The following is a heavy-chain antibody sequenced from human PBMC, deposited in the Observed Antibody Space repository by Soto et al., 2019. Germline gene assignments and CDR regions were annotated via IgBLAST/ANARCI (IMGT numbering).Heavy chain of an antibody. CDR3: ATPNPGNYHFDY. CDR1: GGSISSRNY. CDR2: IHQSGST. D-gene: IGHD3-10*01. J-gene: IGHJ4*02. Sequence: QVQLQESGPGLVKPSETLSLTCAVSGGSISSRNYWSWVRQPPGKGLEWIGEIHQSGSTNYNPSLKRRXTIEVXXSKNQFSLNLNSVTAADTSVYYCATPNPGNYHFDYWGQGHLVTVSS. V-gene: IGHV4-4*02.